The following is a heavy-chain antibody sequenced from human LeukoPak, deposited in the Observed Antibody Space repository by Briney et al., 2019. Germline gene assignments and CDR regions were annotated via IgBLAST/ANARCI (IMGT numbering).Heavy chain of an antibody. V-gene: IGHV4-61*08. Sequence: SSETLSLTCTVSGGSVSSPDYYWSWIRQPPGKGLEWIGYISYSGSTNYNPSLESRVTISVDTSKSQFSLKLSSVTAADTAVYYCATTPNPNYFDYWGQGALVTVSS. CDR3: ATTPNPNYFDY. J-gene: IGHJ4*02. CDR1: GGSVSSPDYY. CDR2: ISYSGST.